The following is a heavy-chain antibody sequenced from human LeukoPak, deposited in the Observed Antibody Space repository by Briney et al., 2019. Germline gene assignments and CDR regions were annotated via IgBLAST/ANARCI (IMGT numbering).Heavy chain of an antibody. V-gene: IGHV3-30*02. CDR1: GFTFSSYG. CDR2: IRYDGSNK. CDR3: AKGDTAMDSIDY. J-gene: IGHJ4*02. D-gene: IGHD5-18*01. Sequence: PGGSLRLSCAASGFTFSSYGMHWVRQAPGKGLEWVAFIRYDGSNKYYADSVKGRFTISRDNSKNTLYLQMNSLRAEDTAVYYCAKGDTAMDSIDYWGQGTLVTVSS.